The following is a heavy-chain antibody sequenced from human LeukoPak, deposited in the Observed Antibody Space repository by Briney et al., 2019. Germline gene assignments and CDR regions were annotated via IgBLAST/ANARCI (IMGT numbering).Heavy chain of an antibody. Sequence: SETLSLTCTVSGGSISSYYWSWIRQPPGKGLEWIGYISYSGTTNYNPSLESRVTISVDTSKNQFSMRLSSVTAADTAVYFCARDDLGFDPWGQGTLVTVSS. CDR1: GGSISSYY. CDR3: ARDDLGFDP. D-gene: IGHD2-21*02. CDR2: ISYSGTT. J-gene: IGHJ5*02. V-gene: IGHV4-59*01.